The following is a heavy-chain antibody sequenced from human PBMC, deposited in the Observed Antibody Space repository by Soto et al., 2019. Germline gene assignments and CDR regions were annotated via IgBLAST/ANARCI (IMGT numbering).Heavy chain of an antibody. CDR2: ISWNSGSI. Sequence: PGGSLRLSCAASGFTFDDYAMHWVRQAPGKGLEWVSGISWNSGSIGYADSVKGRFTISRDNAKNSLYLQMNSLRAEDTALYYCAKDGYGGPYFDYWGQGTLVTVSS. CDR3: AKDGYGGPYFDY. V-gene: IGHV3-9*01. D-gene: IGHD3-10*01. CDR1: GFTFDDYA. J-gene: IGHJ4*02.